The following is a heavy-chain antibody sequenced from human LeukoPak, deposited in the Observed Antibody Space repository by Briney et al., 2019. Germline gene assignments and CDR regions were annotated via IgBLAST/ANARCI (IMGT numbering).Heavy chain of an antibody. Sequence: GGSLRLSCAASGCTFSRDWMSWVRQAPGKGLEWVANRKQGGSGRYYVDSVKGRFTISRDNAKNSRYLQMNSLRAEDTAVYYCARDSEYSISLYNWFAPWGQGTLVTVSS. J-gene: IGHJ5*02. CDR3: ARDSEYSISLYNWFAP. CDR2: RKQGGSGR. V-gene: IGHV3-7*01. D-gene: IGHD6-6*01. CDR1: GCTFSRDW.